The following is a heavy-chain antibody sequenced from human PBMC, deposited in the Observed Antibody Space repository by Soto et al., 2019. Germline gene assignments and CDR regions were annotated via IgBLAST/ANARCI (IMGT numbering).Heavy chain of an antibody. CDR3: ARGGHSSSWYRLEAYFFDY. D-gene: IGHD6-13*01. V-gene: IGHV3-33*01. J-gene: IGHJ4*02. Sequence: QVQLVESGGGVVQPGRSLRLSCEASGFTFKSYGMHWVRQAPGKGLEWVAVVWYDGTNKKYADSVKGRFNIYRDNSKNTLYLQMDRLRAEDTGIYYCARGGHSSSWYRLEAYFFDYWGKGSLVTVSS. CDR2: VWYDGTNK. CDR1: GFTFKSYG.